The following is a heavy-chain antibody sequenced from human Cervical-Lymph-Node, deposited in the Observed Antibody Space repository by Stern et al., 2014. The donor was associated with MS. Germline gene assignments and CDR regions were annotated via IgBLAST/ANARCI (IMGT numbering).Heavy chain of an antibody. CDR1: GYTFTSNS. Sequence: QMQLVQSGSEVKEPWASVRVSCKTSGYTFTSNSVPWVRQAPGQRLEWMGWISSNKSTTKYAQKCQGRILLTTDKSTSTVFMELRSLRSDDSAIYYCARDRMHGLDFWGHGTTVSVSS. D-gene: IGHD2-15*01. CDR2: ISSNKSTT. CDR3: ARDRMHGLDF. J-gene: IGHJ6*02. V-gene: IGHV1-18*01.